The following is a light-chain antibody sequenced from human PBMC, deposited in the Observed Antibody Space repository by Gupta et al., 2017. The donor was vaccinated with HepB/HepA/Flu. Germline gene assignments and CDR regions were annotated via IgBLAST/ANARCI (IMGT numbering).Light chain of an antibody. CDR2: DAS. J-gene: IGKJ4*01. CDR3: QHIDHFPLT. CDR1: PGIRNH. Sequence: DIQLTQSPSFLSASVGDRVIITCRASPGIRNHLAWFQQIPGKAPKLLIFDASTLQSGVPSRFSGNGFGTEFTLTISSLQPEDFATYYCQHIDHFPLTFGGGTKVAI. V-gene: IGKV1-9*01.